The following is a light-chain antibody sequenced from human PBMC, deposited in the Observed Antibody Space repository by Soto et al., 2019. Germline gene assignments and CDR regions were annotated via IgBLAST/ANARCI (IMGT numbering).Light chain of an antibody. J-gene: IGKJ1*01. CDR3: QQHNSYSWT. CDR1: QSISSW. Sequence: DIQMTQSPSTLSASVGDRVTITCRASQSISSWLAWYQQKPGKAPNLLIYDASCLESGVPSRFSGSGSGTEFTLPISSLQPDDFATYYCQQHNSYSWTYGQGTKVEIK. CDR2: DAS. V-gene: IGKV1-5*01.